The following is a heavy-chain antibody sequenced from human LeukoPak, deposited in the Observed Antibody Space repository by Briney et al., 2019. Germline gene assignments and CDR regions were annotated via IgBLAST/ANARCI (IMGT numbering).Heavy chain of an antibody. Sequence: SETLSLTCEVYGWSFNDYYWTWIRQPPGKGLEWIASIHYSGSTYYNPSLKSRVTISVDTSKNQFSLKMSSVTAADTAAYYCARRDTTGRIGRFDPWGQGTLVTVSA. V-gene: IGHV4-34*01. CDR3: ARRDTTGRIGRFDP. D-gene: IGHD1-1*01. J-gene: IGHJ5*02. CDR1: GWSFNDYY. CDR2: IHYSGST.